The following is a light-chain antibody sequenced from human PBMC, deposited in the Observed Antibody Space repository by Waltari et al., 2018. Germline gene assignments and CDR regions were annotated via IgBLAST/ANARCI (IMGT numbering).Light chain of an antibody. V-gene: IGLV2-23*01. Sequence: QSALPQPASVSGSPGQSTTISCTGTTSAVGGYTLVSWYQQHPGKAPKLMIYEGSKRPSGVSNRFSGSKSGNTASLTISGLQAEDEADYYCCSYAGSWVFGGGTKLTVL. J-gene: IGLJ3*02. CDR3: CSYAGSWV. CDR2: EGS. CDR1: TSAVGGYTL.